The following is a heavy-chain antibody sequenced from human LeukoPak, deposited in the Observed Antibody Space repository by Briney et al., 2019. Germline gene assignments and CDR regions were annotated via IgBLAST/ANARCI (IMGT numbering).Heavy chain of an antibody. Sequence: GGSLRLSCAASGFTLSSYAMNWVRQAPGKGLEWVSAISGSDGSTYYADSVKGRFTISRDNSKNTLYLQMNSLRAEDTAVYYCATRNYYDSSGYYYFYFDYWGQGTLVTVSS. D-gene: IGHD3-22*01. V-gene: IGHV3-23*01. CDR2: ISGSDGST. CDR3: ATRNYYDSSGYYYFYFDY. CDR1: GFTLSSYA. J-gene: IGHJ4*02.